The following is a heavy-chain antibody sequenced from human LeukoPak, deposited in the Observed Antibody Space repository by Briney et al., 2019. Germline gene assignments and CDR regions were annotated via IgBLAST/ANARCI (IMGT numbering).Heavy chain of an antibody. D-gene: IGHD6-19*01. CDR3: ARALRIAVAGRNDY. V-gene: IGHV1-18*01. CDR1: GYTFTSYG. CDR2: ISAYNGNT. J-gene: IGHJ4*02. Sequence: ASVKVSCKASGYTFTSYGISWVRQAPGQGLEWMGWISAYNGNTNYAQKLQGRVTMTTDTSTSTVHMELRSLRSDDTAVYYCARALRIAVAGRNDYWGQGTLVTVSS.